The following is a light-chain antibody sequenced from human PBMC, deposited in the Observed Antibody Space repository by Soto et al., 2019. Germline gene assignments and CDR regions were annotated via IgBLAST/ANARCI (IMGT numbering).Light chain of an antibody. Sequence: EIVMTPSPGTLSLSPVERATLSCRASQSVSSRLAWYQQKPGQAPRLLISGASSRATGIPDRFSGSGSGTDFTLTISRLEPEDFALYYCQHYVERSPITFGQGTRLEIK. CDR3: QHYVERSPIT. CDR1: QSVSSR. J-gene: IGKJ5*01. CDR2: GAS. V-gene: IGKV3-20*01.